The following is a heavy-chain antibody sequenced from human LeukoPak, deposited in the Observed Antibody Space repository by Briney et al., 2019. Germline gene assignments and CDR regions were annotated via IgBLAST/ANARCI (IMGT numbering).Heavy chain of an antibody. CDR3: ARHSGGYYDSSGYYPLHY. J-gene: IGHJ4*02. CDR1: GGSFSGYY. Sequence: KPSETLSLTCAVYGGSFSGYYWSWIRQPPGKGLEWIGYIYYSGSTNYNPSLKSRVTISVDTSKNQFSLKLSSVTAADTAVYYCARHSGGYYDSSGYYPLHYWGQGTLVTVSS. CDR2: IYYSGST. V-gene: IGHV4-59*08. D-gene: IGHD3-22*01.